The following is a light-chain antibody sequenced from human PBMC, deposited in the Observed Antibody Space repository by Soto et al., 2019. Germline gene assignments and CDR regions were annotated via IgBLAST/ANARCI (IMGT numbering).Light chain of an antibody. CDR2: EVS. CDR3: SSYTSSSTFAVV. V-gene: IGLV2-18*02. J-gene: IGLJ2*01. CDR1: SSDVGSYNR. Sequence: QSVLTQPPSVSGSPGQSVTISCTGTSSDVGSYNRVSWYQQPPGTAPKLMIYEVSNRPSGVPDRFSGSKSGNTASLTISGLQAEDEADYYCSSYTSSSTFAVVFGGGTQLTVL.